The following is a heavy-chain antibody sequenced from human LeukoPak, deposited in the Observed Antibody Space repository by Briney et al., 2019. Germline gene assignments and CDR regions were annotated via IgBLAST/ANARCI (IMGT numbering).Heavy chain of an antibody. V-gene: IGHV4-39*01. D-gene: IGHD3-3*01. CDR3: ANHDYDFWSGYYFDY. Sequence: KASETLSLTCTVSGGSISSSSYYWGWIRQPPGQGLEWIGSIYYSGSTYYNPSLKSRVTISVDTSKNQFSLKLSSVTAADTAVYYCANHDYDFWSGYYFDYWGQGTLVTVS. J-gene: IGHJ4*02. CDR2: IYYSGST. CDR1: GGSISSSSYY.